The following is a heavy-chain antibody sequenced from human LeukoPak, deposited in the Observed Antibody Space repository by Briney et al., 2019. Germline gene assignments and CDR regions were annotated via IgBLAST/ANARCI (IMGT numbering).Heavy chain of an antibody. CDR2: IYSGATT. CDR1: GFTVSNNY. D-gene: IGHD5-18*01. V-gene: IGHV3-53*01. Sequence: GGSLRLSCAASGFTVSNNYMNWVRQAPGKGLEWVSGIYSGATTYYADSVKGRFTIFRDNSKNTPSLQMNSLRAEDTAVYYCARELRIVDTTMLNYYYYYYMDVWGKGTTVTVSS. J-gene: IGHJ6*03. CDR3: ARELRIVDTTMLNYYYYYYMDV.